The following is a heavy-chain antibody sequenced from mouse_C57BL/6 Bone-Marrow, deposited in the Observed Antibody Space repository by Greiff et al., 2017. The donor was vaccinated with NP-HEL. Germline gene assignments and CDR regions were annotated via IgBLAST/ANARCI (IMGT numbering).Heavy chain of an antibody. CDR1: GFSLTSYG. Sequence: QVHVKQSGPGLVQPSQSLSITCTVSGFSLTSYGVHWVRQSPGKGLEWLGVIWRGGSTDYNAAFMSRLSITKDNSKSQVFFKMNSLQADDTAIYDGAKKGGYGSGWDYYAMDYWGQGTSVTVSS. V-gene: IGHV2-5*01. CDR3: AKKGGYGSGWDYYAMDY. J-gene: IGHJ4*01. CDR2: IWRGGST. D-gene: IGHD1-1*01.